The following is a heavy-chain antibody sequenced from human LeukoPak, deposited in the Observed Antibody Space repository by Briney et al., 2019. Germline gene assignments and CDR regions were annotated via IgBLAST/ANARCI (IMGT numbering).Heavy chain of an antibody. J-gene: IGHJ6*02. D-gene: IGHD3-10*01. CDR2: IYVTGT. Sequence: SETLSLTCTVSGGSIGTYYWSWIRQSPGKGLEWIGYIYVTGTRYNPYLQSRVTISVDRSRNQFFLKMSSVTAADTAVYYCARDLEAVRGVMGRGFYYYYGMDVWGQGTTVTVSS. CDR3: ARDLEAVRGVMGRGFYYYYGMDV. CDR1: GGSIGTYY. V-gene: IGHV4-4*09.